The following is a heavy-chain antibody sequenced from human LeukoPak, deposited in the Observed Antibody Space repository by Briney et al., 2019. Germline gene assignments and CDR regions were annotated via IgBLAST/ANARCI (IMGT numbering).Heavy chain of an antibody. D-gene: IGHD3-22*01. J-gene: IGHJ4*02. CDR2: VSTYNGNT. CDR3: ARDYDSSGYPKVFDY. V-gene: IGHV1-18*01. Sequence: ASVKVSCKASGYTYSDYGISWVRQAPGQGLEWMGWVSTYNGNTIYAEKLQGRVTMTTDTSTSTAYMELRSLRSDDTAVYYCARDYDSSGYPKVFDYWGQGTLVTVSS. CDR1: GYTYSDYG.